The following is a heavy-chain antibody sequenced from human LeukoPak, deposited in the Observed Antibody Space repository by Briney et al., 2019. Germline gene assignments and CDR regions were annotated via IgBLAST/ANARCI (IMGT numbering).Heavy chain of an antibody. J-gene: IGHJ6*02. CDR2: IKQDGSDT. D-gene: IGHD6-13*01. CDR1: GFTFSNHW. CDR3: ARVAAGNYYYYGMDV. Sequence: GGSLRLSCAASGFTFSNHWMNWVRRAPGKGLEWVANIKQDGSDTYYVDSVKGRFTISRDNAKNSLYLQMNSLRAEDTAVYYCARVAAGNYYYYGMDVWGQGTTVTVSS. V-gene: IGHV3-7*05.